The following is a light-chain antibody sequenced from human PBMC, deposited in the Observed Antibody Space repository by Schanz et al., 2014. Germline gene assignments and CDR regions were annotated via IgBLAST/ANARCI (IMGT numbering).Light chain of an antibody. CDR2: EVS. J-gene: IGLJ3*02. V-gene: IGLV2-8*01. Sequence: QSALTQPPSASGSPGQSVTISCTGTSSDVGGYNYVSWYQQHPGKAPKLMIYEVSKRPSGVPDRFSGSKSGYTASLTVSGLQAEDEADYYCSSFTSSSTWVFGGGTKLTVL. CDR1: SSDVGGYNY. CDR3: SSFTSSSTWV.